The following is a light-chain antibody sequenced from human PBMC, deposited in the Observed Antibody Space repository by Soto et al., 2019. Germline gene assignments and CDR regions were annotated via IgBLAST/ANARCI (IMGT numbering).Light chain of an antibody. CDR1: QSVRDRY. J-gene: IGKJ1*01. V-gene: IGKV3-20*01. CDR2: DTS. CDR3: QQYGSSPGT. Sequence: EIVLTQSPGTLSLSPGERATLSCRASQSVRDRYLAWYQQKPDQAPSLLIYDTSTRATGVPDRFSGSGSGTDFALIISRVEPEDFAIYFCQQYGSSPGTFGQGTKVEI.